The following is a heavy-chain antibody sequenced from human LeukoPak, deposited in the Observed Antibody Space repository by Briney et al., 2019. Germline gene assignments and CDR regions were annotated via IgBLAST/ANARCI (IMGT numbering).Heavy chain of an antibody. V-gene: IGHV5-10-1*01. CDR3: AAPLYCSGGSCTMNHANYYYGMDV. D-gene: IGHD2-15*01. J-gene: IGHJ6*02. CDR1: GYSFTSYW. Sequence: PGESLKISCKGSGYSFTSYWISWVRQMPGKGLEWMGRIDPSDSYTNYSPSFQGHVTISADKSISTAYLQWSSLKASDTAMYYCAAPLYCSGGSCTMNHANYYYGMDVWGQGTTVTVSS. CDR2: IDPSDSYT.